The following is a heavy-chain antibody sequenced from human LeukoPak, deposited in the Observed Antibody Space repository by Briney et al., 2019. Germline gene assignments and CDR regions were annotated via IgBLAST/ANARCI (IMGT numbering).Heavy chain of an antibody. CDR3: APDSTTYP. V-gene: IGHV1-2*02. CDR1: GYSSTATY. D-gene: IGHD2-2*01. CDR2: VNPQNGDT. J-gene: IGHJ3*01. Sequence: ASVKVSCKASGYSSTATYMHWVRQAPGQGLEWMGWVNPQNGDTQYAQKVQGRVTMTRDTSINTVYMEMTSLRSDDTAVYYCAPDSTTYPWGQGTMVTVSS.